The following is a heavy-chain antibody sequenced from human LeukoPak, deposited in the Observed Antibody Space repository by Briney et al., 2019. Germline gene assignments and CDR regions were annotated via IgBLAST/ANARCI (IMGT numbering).Heavy chain of an antibody. V-gene: IGHV1-69*13. Sequence: SVNVSCKASGGTFSSYAISWVRQAPGQGLEWMGGIIPIFGTANYAQKFQGRVTITADESTSTAYMELSSPRSDDTAVYYCARDDSSGYYPVDYWGQGTLVTVSS. CDR2: IIPIFGTA. J-gene: IGHJ4*02. CDR3: ARDDSSGYYPVDY. CDR1: GGTFSSYA. D-gene: IGHD3-22*01.